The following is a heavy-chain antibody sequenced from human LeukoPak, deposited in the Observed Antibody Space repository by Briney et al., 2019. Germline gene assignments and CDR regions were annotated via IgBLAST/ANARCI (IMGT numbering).Heavy chain of an antibody. Sequence: SETLSLTCTVSGGSISTYYWTWIRQPPGKGLEWIGSISYSGSTYYNPSLKSRVTISVDTSKNHFSLKLNSMTAADTAVYYCARGRRFCRGGSRYSRVYYFDYWGQGTLVTVSS. CDR3: ARGRRFCRGGSRYSRVYYFDY. D-gene: IGHD2-15*01. CDR2: ISYSGST. CDR1: GGSISTYY. V-gene: IGHV4-39*02. J-gene: IGHJ4*02.